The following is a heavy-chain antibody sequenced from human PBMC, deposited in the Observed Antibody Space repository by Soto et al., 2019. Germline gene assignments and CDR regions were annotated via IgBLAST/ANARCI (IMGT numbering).Heavy chain of an antibody. CDR1: GGTFSNDA. CDR2: IINVLGTE. CDR3: ARGRKQLGKYYYAMDV. Sequence: QGQLVQSGAEVNKPGSSVKVSCKASGGTFSNDAITWVRHSPGQGLERMGGIINVLGTEKYAQKFQGSVTITADKSTGTAYMELRGLRFGDAAVYFCARGRKQLGKYYYAMDVWGQGPTVTVSS. V-gene: IGHV1-69*06. J-gene: IGHJ6*02. D-gene: IGHD6-13*01.